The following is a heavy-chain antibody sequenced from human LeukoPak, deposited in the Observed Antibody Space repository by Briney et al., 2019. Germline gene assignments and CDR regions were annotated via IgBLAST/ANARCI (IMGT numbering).Heavy chain of an antibody. CDR2: ISAYNGNT. Sequence: ASVKVSCKASGGTFSSYAISWVRQAPGQGLEWMGWISAYNGNTNYAQKLQGRVTMTTDTSTSTAYMELRSLRSDDTAVYYCARAGQFDFWSGYFDYWGQGTLVTVSS. D-gene: IGHD3-3*01. V-gene: IGHV1-18*01. J-gene: IGHJ4*02. CDR1: GGTFSSYA. CDR3: ARAGQFDFWSGYFDY.